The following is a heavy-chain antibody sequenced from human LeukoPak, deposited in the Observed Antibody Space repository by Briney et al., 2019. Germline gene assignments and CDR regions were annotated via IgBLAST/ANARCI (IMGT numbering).Heavy chain of an antibody. CDR3: AGLGITSTSNFFDP. V-gene: IGHV3-7*01. CDR1: GFTFSNSF. J-gene: IGHJ5*02. D-gene: IGHD1-14*01. Sequence: HPGGSLRLSCAASGFTFSNSFMSWVRQAPGEGLEWVANINKDGTWTYYLDSVKGRSAISRDNAMDSLNLQMNNLRAEDTAVYYCAGLGITSTSNFFDPWGQGTLVTVSS. CDR2: INKDGTWT.